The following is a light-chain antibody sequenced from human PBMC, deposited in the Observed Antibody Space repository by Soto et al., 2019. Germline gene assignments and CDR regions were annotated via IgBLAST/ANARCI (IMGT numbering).Light chain of an antibody. CDR2: DAS. CDR1: QSVSGY. Sequence: EIVLTQSPASLSLSPGERATLSCRASQSVSGYLAWYQQKPGQAPRLLMYDASNRATGIPARFSGSGSGTDVTLTISSLEPEDFAVYYCQQRSNWPSTFGGGTKVEIK. CDR3: QQRSNWPST. V-gene: IGKV3-11*01. J-gene: IGKJ4*01.